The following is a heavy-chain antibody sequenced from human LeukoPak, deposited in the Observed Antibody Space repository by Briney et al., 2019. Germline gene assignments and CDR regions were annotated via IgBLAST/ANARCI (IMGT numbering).Heavy chain of an antibody. Sequence: GASVKVSCKASGYAFPNYGMHWVRQAPGQGLEWVGWINVGEGKTKYLQKFQDRVTITRVTSASTVYMEVTRLRSEDTAVYYCARGSGWSDYYGMDVWGQGTTVTVSS. CDR1: GYAFPNYG. D-gene: IGHD6-19*01. V-gene: IGHV1-3*01. CDR2: INVGEGKT. CDR3: ARGSGWSDYYGMDV. J-gene: IGHJ6*02.